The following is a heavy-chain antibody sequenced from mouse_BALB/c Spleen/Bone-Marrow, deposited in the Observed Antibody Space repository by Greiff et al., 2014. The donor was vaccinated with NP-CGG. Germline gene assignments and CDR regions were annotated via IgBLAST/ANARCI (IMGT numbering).Heavy chain of an antibody. J-gene: IGHJ1*01. Sequence: VQLQQSGPELVKPGASVKISCKASGYSFTGYYMHWVKRSHGNSLDWIGYIYPYNGVSSYNQKFKGKTTLTVDKSSSTAYMELRSLTSDDSAVYYCESRGEYFDVWGAGTTVTVSS. CDR1: GYSFTGYY. CDR3: ESRGEYFDV. V-gene: IGHV1-31*01. CDR2: IYPYNGVS.